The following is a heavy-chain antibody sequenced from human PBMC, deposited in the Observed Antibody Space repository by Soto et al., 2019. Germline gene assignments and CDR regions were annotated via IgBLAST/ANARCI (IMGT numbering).Heavy chain of an antibody. J-gene: IGHJ4*02. Sequence: GGAQSLACSASGFKFSTYDMVWVRRTQGNGLVWVSLISATGGGTYYADSVKGRFTISRDNSHNSLYLQVHSLTAEDTAVYYCAKDRRAGGNSAFYFDFWGQGAQVAVSS. CDR2: ISATGGGT. CDR3: AKDRRAGGNSAFYFDF. CDR1: GFKFSTYD. V-gene: IGHV3-23*01. D-gene: IGHD3-16*01.